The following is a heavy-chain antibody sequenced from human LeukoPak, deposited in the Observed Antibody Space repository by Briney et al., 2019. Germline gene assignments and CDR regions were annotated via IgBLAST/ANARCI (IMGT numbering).Heavy chain of an antibody. D-gene: IGHD3-10*01. CDR2: IYSGGST. CDR3: ARDGTMAGYYYGMDV. J-gene: IGHJ6*02. V-gene: IGHV3-66*01. Sequence: GGSLRLSCAASGFTVSSNYMSWVRQAPGKGLEWVSVIYSGGSTYYADSVEGRFTISRDNSKNTLYLQMNSLRAEDTAVYYCARDGTMAGYYYGMDVWGQGTTVTVSS. CDR1: GFTVSSNY.